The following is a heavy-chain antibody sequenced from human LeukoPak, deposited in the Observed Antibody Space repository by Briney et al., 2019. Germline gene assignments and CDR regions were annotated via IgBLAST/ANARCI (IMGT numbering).Heavy chain of an antibody. J-gene: IGHJ3*02. CDR2: IYYSGST. V-gene: IGHV4-31*03. D-gene: IGHD3-22*01. CDR1: GGSISSGGYY. CDR3: ARVYDSSGYTPYDAFDI. Sequence: SETLSLTCTVSGGSISSGGYYWSWIRLHPGKGLEWIGYIYYSGSTYYNPSLKSRVTISVDTSKNQFSLKLSSVTAADTAVYYCARVYDSSGYTPYDAFDIWGQGTMVTVSS.